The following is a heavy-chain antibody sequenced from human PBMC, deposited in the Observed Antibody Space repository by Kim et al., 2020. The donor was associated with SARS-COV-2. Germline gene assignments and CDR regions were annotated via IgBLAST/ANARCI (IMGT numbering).Heavy chain of an antibody. J-gene: IGHJ6*02. V-gene: IGHV4-59*13. CDR2: IYYSGST. D-gene: IGHD2-2*03. Sequence: SETLSLTCTVSGGSISSYYWSWIRQPPGKGLEWIGYIYYSGSTNYNPSLKSRVTISVDTSKNQFSLKLSSVTAADTAVYYCARGLVDFVYGMDVWGQGTTVTVSS. CDR3: ARGLVDFVYGMDV. CDR1: GGSISSYY.